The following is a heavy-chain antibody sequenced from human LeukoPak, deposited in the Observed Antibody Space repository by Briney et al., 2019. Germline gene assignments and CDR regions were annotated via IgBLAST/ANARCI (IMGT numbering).Heavy chain of an antibody. CDR2: ISGSGGST. Sequence: GGSLRLSCAASGFTFSSYAMSWVRQAPGKGLEWVSAISGSGGSTYYADSVKGRFTISRDNSKNTLYLQMNSLRAEDTAVYYCARDVHSSSKDNDDAFDIWGQGTMVTVSS. CDR1: GFTFSSYA. J-gene: IGHJ3*02. CDR3: ARDVHSSSKDNDDAFDI. V-gene: IGHV3-23*01. D-gene: IGHD6-6*01.